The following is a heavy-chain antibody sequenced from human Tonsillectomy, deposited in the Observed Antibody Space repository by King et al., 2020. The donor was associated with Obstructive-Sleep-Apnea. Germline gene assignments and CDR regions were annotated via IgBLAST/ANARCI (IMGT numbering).Heavy chain of an antibody. CDR2: SNTDGSST. J-gene: IGHJ4*02. V-gene: IGHV3-74*01. Sequence: VKLVESGGGLVQPGGSLRLSCAASGFTFSSYWMHWVRQAPGKGLVWVSRSNTDGSSTSYADSVKGRFTISRDNAKKTLYLQMNSLRAEDTAVYYCARAPTMDFDYWGQGTLVTVSS. D-gene: IGHD3-10*01. CDR3: ARAPTMDFDY. CDR1: GFTFSSYW.